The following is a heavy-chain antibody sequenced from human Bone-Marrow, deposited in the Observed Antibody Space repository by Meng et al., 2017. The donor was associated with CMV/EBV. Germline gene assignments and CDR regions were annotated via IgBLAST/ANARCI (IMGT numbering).Heavy chain of an antibody. V-gene: IGHV3-49*04. Sequence: GESLKISCTTSGFTFGDYAMTWVRQAPGKGLEWVGFIRSKAYGETTEYAASVKGRFTMSRDDSKSIAYLQMDGPKTEDTAVYYCTRFPQDFWSGYSYFDYWGQGTLVTVSS. CDR3: TRFPQDFWSGYSYFDY. D-gene: IGHD3-3*01. J-gene: IGHJ4*02. CDR1: GFTFGDYA. CDR2: IRSKAYGETT.